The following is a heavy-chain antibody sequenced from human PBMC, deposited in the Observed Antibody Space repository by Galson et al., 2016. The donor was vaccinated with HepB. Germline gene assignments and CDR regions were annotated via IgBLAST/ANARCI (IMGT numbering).Heavy chain of an antibody. CDR1: GFSFSDYS. V-gene: IGHV3-21*06. D-gene: IGHD6-13*01. J-gene: IGHJ4*02. CDR2: ISRSTAFI. CDR3: AREHDGSSWFLDY. Sequence: SLRLSCAASGFSFSDYSMNWVRQAPGKGLQWVASISRSTAFIHYADSVKGRFTISRDNAQNFLFLEIDRPKADDTAVYYCAREHDGSSWFLDYWGQGTLVTGSS.